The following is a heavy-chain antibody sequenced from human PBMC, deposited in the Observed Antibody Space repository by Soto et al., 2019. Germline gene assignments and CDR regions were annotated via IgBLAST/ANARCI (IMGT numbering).Heavy chain of an antibody. CDR2: LYYRGAT. Sequence: SETLSLTCSVSGGSIKNTNYHWGWIRQPPGKGLEWIGTLYYRGATDYNPSLKTRVTISVDTSKNQLSLNLSSVTAADTAVYYCFGVMAATLDSWGRGTLVTVSS. V-gene: IGHV4-39*01. CDR3: FGVMAATLDS. CDR1: GGSIKNTNYH. J-gene: IGHJ4*02. D-gene: IGHD2-21*02.